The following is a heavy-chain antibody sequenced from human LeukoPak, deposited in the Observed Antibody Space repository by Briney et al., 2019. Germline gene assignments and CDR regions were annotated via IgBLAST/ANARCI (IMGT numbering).Heavy chain of an antibody. CDR1: GYSISSGYY. J-gene: IGHJ4*02. CDR2: IYHSGST. Sequence: PSETLSLTCTVSGYSISSGYYWGWIRQPPGKGLEWIGTIYHSGSTNYNPSLKSRVTISVDKSKNQFSLKLSSVTAADTAVYYCASGPWGSRAYWGQGTLVTVSS. V-gene: IGHV4-38-2*02. D-gene: IGHD3-16*01. CDR3: ASGPWGSRAY.